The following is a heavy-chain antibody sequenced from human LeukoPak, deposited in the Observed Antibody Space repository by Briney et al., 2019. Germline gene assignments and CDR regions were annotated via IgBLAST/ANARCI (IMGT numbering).Heavy chain of an antibody. CDR3: SKGGSSWYNWFDP. CDR2: LYSSGSN. V-gene: IGHV4-4*07. CDR1: GGSISSYY. Sequence: SETLSLTCTVSGGSISSYYWSWLRQSGGKGLEWFGRLYSSGSNNYNTSLKSRVTMSIPTSKNQCSLNLSSVTAADTAIYYCSKGGSSWYNWFDPWGQGTLVTVSP. J-gene: IGHJ5*02. D-gene: IGHD6-13*01.